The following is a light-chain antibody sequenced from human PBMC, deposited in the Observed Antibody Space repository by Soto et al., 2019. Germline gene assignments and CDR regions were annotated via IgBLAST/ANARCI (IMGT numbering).Light chain of an antibody. CDR1: QDVGSN. J-gene: IGKJ1*01. Sequence: ATQMTQSPSSLSASVGDRVTITCRTSQDVGSNLGWYQQKPGRAPKPLIYGASSLQSVVPPRFSGSGSCTDFTLTISGLQPEDVATYFCLQDLRFPWTVGKGTNVEV. V-gene: IGKV1-6*02. CDR2: GAS. CDR3: LQDLRFPWT.